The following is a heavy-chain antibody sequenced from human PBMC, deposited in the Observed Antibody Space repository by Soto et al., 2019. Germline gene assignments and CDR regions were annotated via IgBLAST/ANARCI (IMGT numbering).Heavy chain of an antibody. CDR2: LHSSGTT. CDR1: GHSISSSSYY. Sequence: SETLSLTCTVSGHSISSSSYYWGWFRQSPGKGLEWIGSLHSSGTTYYNPSLKSRVTIFVDTSKNQFSLRAYSVTAADTAVYYCARHDWSRFYGMDVWGQGTTVTVSS. CDR3: ARHDWSRFYGMDV. J-gene: IGHJ6*02. V-gene: IGHV4-39*01. D-gene: IGHD2-2*01.